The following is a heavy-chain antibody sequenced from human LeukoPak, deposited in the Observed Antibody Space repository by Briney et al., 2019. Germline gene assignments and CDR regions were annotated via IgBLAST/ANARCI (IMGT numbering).Heavy chain of an antibody. CDR1: GGTFSSYA. D-gene: IGHD3-9*01. V-gene: IGHV1-69*06. J-gene: IGHJ4*02. CDR3: ASNSRAYYDILTGYYY. CDR2: IIPIFGTA. Sequence: SVKVSCKASGGTFSSYAISWVRQAPGQGLEWMGGIIPIFGTANYAQKFQGRVTITADKSTSTAYMELSSLRSEDTAVYYCASNSRAYYDILTGYYYWGQGTLVTVSS.